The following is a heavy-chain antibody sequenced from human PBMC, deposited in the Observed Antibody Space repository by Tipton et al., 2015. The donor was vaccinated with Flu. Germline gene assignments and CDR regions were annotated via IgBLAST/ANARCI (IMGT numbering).Heavy chain of an antibody. CDR1: GFTFGSYG. CDR3: ARFWESYYMDV. J-gene: IGHJ6*03. Sequence: SLRLSCAASGFTFGSYGMHWVRQAPGKGLEWVAVIWYDGTNKYYADSVKGRFTISRDNFKNTLYLQMNSLTAEDTAVYYCARFWESYYMDVWGKGTTVTVYS. V-gene: IGHV3-33*01. D-gene: IGHD3-16*01. CDR2: IWYDGTNK.